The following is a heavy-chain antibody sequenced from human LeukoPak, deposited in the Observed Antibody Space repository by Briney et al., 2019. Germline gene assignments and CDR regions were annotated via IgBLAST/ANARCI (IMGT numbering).Heavy chain of an antibody. CDR2: IIPIFGTA. D-gene: IGHD3-10*02. J-gene: IGHJ6*02. CDR3: ARKSNGRGEGHYYYGMDV. Sequence: ASVKVSCKASGGTFSSYAISWVRQAPGQGLEWMGGIIPIFGTANYAQKFQGRVTITADKSTSTAYMELSSLRSEDTAVYYCARKSNGRGEGHYYYGMDVWGQGTTVTVSS. V-gene: IGHV1-69*06. CDR1: GGTFSSYA.